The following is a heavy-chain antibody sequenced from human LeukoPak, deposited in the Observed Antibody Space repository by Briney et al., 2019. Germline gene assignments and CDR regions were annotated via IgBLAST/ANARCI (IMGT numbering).Heavy chain of an antibody. V-gene: IGHV3-21*04. CDR1: GFTFSSYS. J-gene: IGHJ4*02. D-gene: IGHD1-26*01. CDR3: ARKNSGSYYETLDY. Sequence: GGSLRLSCAASGFTFSSYSMNWVRQAPGKGLEWVSSISSSSSYIYYADSVKGRFTISRDNAKNSLYLQMNSLRAEDTAVYYCARKNSGSYYETLDYWGQGTLVTVSS. CDR2: ISSSSSYI.